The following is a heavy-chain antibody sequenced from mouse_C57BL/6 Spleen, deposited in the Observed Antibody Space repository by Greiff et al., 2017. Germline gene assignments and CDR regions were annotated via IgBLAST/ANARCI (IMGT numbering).Heavy chain of an antibody. CDR1: GYTFTSYW. V-gene: IGHV1-53*01. Sequence: VQLQESGTELVKPGASVKLSCKASGYTFTSYWMHWVKQRPGQGLEWIGNINPSNGGTNYNEKFKSKATLTVDKSSSTAYMQLSSLTSEDSAVYYCARQRQGYYYAMDYWGQGTSVTVSS. CDR2: INPSNGGT. CDR3: ARQRQGYYYAMDY. D-gene: IGHD2-12*01. J-gene: IGHJ4*01.